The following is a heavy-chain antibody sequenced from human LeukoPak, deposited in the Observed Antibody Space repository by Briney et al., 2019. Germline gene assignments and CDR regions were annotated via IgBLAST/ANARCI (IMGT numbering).Heavy chain of an antibody. CDR3: ARRVGTTVTTYPDY. CDR1: GGTFSSYA. Sequence: ASVKVSCKASGGTFSSYAISWVRQAPGQGLEWMGGIIPIFGTANYAQKFQGRVTITADKSTSTAYLQWSSLKASDTAMYYCARRVGTTVTTYPDYWGQGTLVTVSS. D-gene: IGHD4-17*01. J-gene: IGHJ4*02. CDR2: IIPIFGTA. V-gene: IGHV1-69*06.